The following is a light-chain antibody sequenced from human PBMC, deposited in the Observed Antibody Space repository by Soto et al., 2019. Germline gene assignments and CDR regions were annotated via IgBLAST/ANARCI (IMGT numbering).Light chain of an antibody. CDR3: AAWDDSLNGLV. J-gene: IGLJ1*01. CDR1: SSNIGTNT. CDR2: VNS. V-gene: IGLV1-44*01. Sequence: QSVLTQPHSASGTPGQRVTISCSGSSSNIGTNTVNWYQQLPGSAPKLLMFVNSQRPSGVPDRFSGSKSGTSASLAISGLQSEDEADYYCAAWDDSLNGLVFGAGTKVTLL.